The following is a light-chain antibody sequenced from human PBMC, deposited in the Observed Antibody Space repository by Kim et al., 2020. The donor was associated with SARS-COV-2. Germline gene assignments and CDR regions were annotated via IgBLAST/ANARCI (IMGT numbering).Light chain of an antibody. CDR2: GAS. J-gene: IGKJ4*01. CDR3: QQYSNWPLLT. Sequence: EIVMTQSPATLSVSPGERATLSCRASQSVSSYLAWYQQKPGQAPRLLIYGASTRATGIPARFSGSGSGTEFTLTISSLQSEDFAVYYCQQYSNWPLLTFGGGTKLEI. V-gene: IGKV3-15*01. CDR1: QSVSSY.